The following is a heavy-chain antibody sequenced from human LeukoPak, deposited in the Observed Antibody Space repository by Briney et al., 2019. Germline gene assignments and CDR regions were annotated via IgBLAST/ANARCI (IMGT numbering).Heavy chain of an antibody. V-gene: IGHV1-18*01. CDR1: GYTFSTYG. CDR2: INAYNGNT. D-gene: IGHD2/OR15-2a*01. Sequence: APVKVSCKPSGYTFSTYGFIRVRQAPGQGLEWMGWINAYNGNTNYAQNLQGRVTMTTDTSTSTAYMELRSLRSDDTAVYYCARRQGTTLNFDYWGPIVLVTVSS. J-gene: IGHJ4*02. CDR3: ARRQGTTLNFDY.